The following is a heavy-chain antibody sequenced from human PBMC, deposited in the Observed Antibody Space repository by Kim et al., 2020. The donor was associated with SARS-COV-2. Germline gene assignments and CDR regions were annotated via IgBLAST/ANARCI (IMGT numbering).Heavy chain of an antibody. J-gene: IGHJ5*02. CDR3: ARVGRYYDSSGYYSSWFDP. V-gene: IGHV4-31*03. Sequence: SETLSLTCTVSGGSISSGGYYWSWIRQHPGKGLEWIGYIYYSGSTYYNPSLKSRVTISVDTSKNQFSLKLSSVTAADTAVYYCARVGRYYDSSGYYSSWFDPWGQGTLVTVSS. CDR2: IYYSGST. D-gene: IGHD3-22*01. CDR1: GGSISSGGYY.